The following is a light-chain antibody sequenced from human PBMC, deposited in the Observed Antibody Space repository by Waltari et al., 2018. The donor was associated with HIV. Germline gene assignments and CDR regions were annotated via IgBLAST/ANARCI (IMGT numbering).Light chain of an antibody. CDR3: QSTDSSGAFV. Sequence: YELTQPPSVSVSPGQTARNTCPGNVLPNEYIYWYQQKPGQAPVLVIHTDIERPSGIPERFSGSSSGTTVTLTISGVQAEDEADYYCQSTDSSGAFVFGTGTRVTVL. J-gene: IGLJ1*01. V-gene: IGLV3-25*03. CDR2: TDI. CDR1: VLPNEY.